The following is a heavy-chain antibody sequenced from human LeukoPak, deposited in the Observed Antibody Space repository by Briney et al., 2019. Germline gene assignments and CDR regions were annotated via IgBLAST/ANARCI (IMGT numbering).Heavy chain of an antibody. V-gene: IGHV3-53*01. CDR3: ARNFFGSGSFYFEPSYYFDY. Sequence: GGSLRLSCAASGYTVSTNYMSWVRQAPAKGLEWVSIIYTDGTTKYADSVKGRFTMSRDNSKNTLYLQMNSLRAEDTALYYCARNFFGSGSFYFEPSYYFDYWGQGTPVTVSS. J-gene: IGHJ4*02. D-gene: IGHD3-10*01. CDR1: GYTVSTNY. CDR2: IYTDGTT.